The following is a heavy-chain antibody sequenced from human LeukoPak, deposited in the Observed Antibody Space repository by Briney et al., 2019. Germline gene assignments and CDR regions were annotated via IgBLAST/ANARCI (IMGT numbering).Heavy chain of an antibody. V-gene: IGHV4-39*01. CDR2: LDSSGST. D-gene: IGHD4-23*01. CDR1: GGSISSRSDY. Sequence: SETLSLTCTVSGGSISSRSDYWGWIRQTPGKGLEWIGNLDSSGSTYYNPSLKSRVTISVGTSKNQFSPNLRSVTAADTAIYFCSRSHDYGGLYFYYYMGVWGKGTTVTVSS. J-gene: IGHJ6*03. CDR3: SRSHDYGGLYFYYYMGV.